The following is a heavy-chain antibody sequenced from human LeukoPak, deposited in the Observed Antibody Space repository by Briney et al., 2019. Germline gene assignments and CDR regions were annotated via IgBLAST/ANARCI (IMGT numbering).Heavy chain of an antibody. J-gene: IGHJ6*02. CDR2: ISYGGNDK. Sequence: GRSLTLSCAASGFAFNIYAMHWVPHAPGKGLVWVALISYGGNDKYYADSEMGRFTITRDNSKNTLYPKMNSLRAEDTDVYYCAREVDSSGYYYYYYYGMDVWGQGTTVTVSS. CDR3: AREVDSSGYYYYYYYGMDV. V-gene: IGHV3-30*03. D-gene: IGHD3-22*01. CDR1: GFAFNIYA.